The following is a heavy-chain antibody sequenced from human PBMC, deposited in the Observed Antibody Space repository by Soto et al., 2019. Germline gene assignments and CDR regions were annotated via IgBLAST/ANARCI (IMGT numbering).Heavy chain of an antibody. D-gene: IGHD6-6*01. Sequence: QIQLVQSGPEVKQPGASVRVTCKASQQSLTKFGFSWVRQAPGQGLEWMGWTNIENTSAIYAQTYQDIIIMTSDTATNTATMQLRRPTADDAAIYCSAGGRSSVPPLHVASGGQGTLVIASS. CDR2: TNIENTSA. CDR3: AGGRSSVPPLHVAS. V-gene: IGHV1-18*04. J-gene: IGHJ4*02. CDR1: QQSLTKFG.